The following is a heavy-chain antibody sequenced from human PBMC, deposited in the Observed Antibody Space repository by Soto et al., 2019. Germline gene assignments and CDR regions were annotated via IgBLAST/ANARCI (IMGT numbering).Heavy chain of an antibody. V-gene: IGHV1-24*01. CDR1: GYTLTELS. Sequence: ASVKVSCKVSGYTLTELSMHWVRQAPGKGLEWMGGFDPEDGETIYAQKFQGRVTMTEDTSTDTAYMELSSLRSEDTAVYYCATHGQRLDYYYYCYMDAWGKGTTVTVSS. D-gene: IGHD2-8*01. CDR3: ATHGQRLDYYYYCYMDA. CDR2: FDPEDGET. J-gene: IGHJ6*03.